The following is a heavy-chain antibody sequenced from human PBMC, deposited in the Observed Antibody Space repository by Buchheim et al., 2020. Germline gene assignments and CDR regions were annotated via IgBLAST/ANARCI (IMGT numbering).Heavy chain of an antibody. J-gene: IGHJ4*02. CDR3: ARGGGFGETLRPFDY. D-gene: IGHD3-10*01. CDR1: GFTFSSYA. Sequence: QVQLVESGGGVVQPGRSLRLSCAASGFTFSSYAMHWVRQAPGKGLEWVAVISYVGSNKYYADSVKGRFTISRDNSKNTLYLQMNSLRAEDTAVYYCARGGGFGETLRPFDYWGQGTL. CDR2: ISYVGSNK. V-gene: IGHV3-30-3*01.